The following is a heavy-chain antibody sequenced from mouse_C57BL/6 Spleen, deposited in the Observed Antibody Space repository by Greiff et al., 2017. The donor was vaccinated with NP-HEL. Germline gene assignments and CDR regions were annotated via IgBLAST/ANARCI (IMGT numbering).Heavy chain of an antibody. CDR1: GYTFTSYW. CDR3: ARERAYYSNCFAY. J-gene: IGHJ3*01. D-gene: IGHD2-5*01. CDR2: INPSNGGT. V-gene: IGHV1-53*01. Sequence: QVQLQQPGTELVKPGASVKLSCKASGYTFTSYWMHWVKQRPGQGLEWIGNINPSNGGTNYNEKFKSKATLTVDKFSSTAYMQLSSLTSEDSAVYYCARERAYYSNCFAYWGQGTLVTVSA.